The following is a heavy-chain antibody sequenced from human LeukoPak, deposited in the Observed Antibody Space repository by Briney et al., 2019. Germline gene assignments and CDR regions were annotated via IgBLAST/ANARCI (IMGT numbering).Heavy chain of an antibody. Sequence: GGSLRLSCAASGFTSSSYSMNWVRQAPGKGLEWVSYISSSSSTIYYADSVKGRFTISRDNAKNSLYLQMNSLRAEDTAVYYCARSKVVGATPETFDFWGQGTLVTVSS. J-gene: IGHJ4*02. V-gene: IGHV3-48*04. D-gene: IGHD2-15*01. CDR3: ARSKVVGATPETFDF. CDR2: ISSSSSTI. CDR1: GFTSSSYS.